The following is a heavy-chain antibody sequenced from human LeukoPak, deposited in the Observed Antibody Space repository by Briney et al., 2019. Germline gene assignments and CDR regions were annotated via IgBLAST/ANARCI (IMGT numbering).Heavy chain of an antibody. D-gene: IGHD6-19*01. V-gene: IGHV4-39*01. Sequence: PETLSLTCTVSGGSISGSLNYWGWIRQPPRTGLEWIGSINYGGTTYYNPSLKSRVTISVDTSKNQFSLKLSSVTAADTAVYYCARLGSGYPDYWGQGTLVTVSS. CDR2: INYGGTT. CDR3: ARLGSGYPDY. J-gene: IGHJ4*02. CDR1: GGSISGSLNY.